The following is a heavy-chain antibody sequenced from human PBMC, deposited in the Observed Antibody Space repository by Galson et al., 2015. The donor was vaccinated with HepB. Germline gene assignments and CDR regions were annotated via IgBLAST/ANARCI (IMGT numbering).Heavy chain of an antibody. V-gene: IGHV3-48*02. CDR1: GFTFSSYS. J-gene: IGHJ6*02. CDR2: ISSSSSTI. Sequence: SLRLSCAASGFTFSSYSMNWVRQAPGKGLEWVSYISSSSSTIYYADSVKGRFTISRDNAKSSLYLQMNSLRDEDTAVYYCARDCRAVTTFYYYYGMDVWDQGTTVTVSS. CDR3: ARDCRAVTTFYYYYGMDV. D-gene: IGHD4-17*01.